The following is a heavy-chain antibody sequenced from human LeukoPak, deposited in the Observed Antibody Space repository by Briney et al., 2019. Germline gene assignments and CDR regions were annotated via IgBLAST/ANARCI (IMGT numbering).Heavy chain of an antibody. CDR3: ARVGGSSYYMDV. D-gene: IGHD6-6*01. Sequence: SETLSLTCTVSGYSISSGYYWGWIRQPPGKGLEWIGSIYHSGSTYYNPSLKSRVTISVDTSKNQFSLKLSSVTAADTAVYYCARVGGSSYYMDVWGKGTTVTVSS. V-gene: IGHV4-38-2*02. J-gene: IGHJ6*03. CDR1: GYSISSGYY. CDR2: IYHSGST.